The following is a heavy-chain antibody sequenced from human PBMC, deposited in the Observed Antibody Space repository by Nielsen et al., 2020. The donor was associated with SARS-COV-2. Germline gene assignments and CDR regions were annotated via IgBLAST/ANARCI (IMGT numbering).Heavy chain of an antibody. CDR1: GFTFSSLW. Sequence: GESLKISCAASGFTFSSLWMSWVRQVPGKGLEWVADIKPDGSEKVYVDSVKGRLTISRDNAKNSMSLQMNSLRVEDTAVYYCARDWSRAFDVWGQGTMVTVSS. V-gene: IGHV3-7*01. CDR2: IKPDGSEK. J-gene: IGHJ3*01. CDR3: ARDWSRAFDV.